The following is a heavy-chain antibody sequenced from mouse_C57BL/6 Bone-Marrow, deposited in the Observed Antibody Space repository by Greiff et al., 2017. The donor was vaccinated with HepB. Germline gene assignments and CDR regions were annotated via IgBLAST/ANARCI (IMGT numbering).Heavy chain of an antibody. CDR2: IYPSDSET. Sequence: QVQLQQSGAELVRPGSSVKLSCKASGYTFTSYWMDWVKQRPGQGLEWIGNIYPSDSETHYNQKFKDKATLTVDKSSSTAYMQLSSLTSEDSAVYYCARKSIITTVVGNYFDYWGQGTTLTVSS. D-gene: IGHD1-1*01. CDR3: ARKSIITTVVGNYFDY. J-gene: IGHJ2*01. CDR1: GYTFTSYW. V-gene: IGHV1-61*01.